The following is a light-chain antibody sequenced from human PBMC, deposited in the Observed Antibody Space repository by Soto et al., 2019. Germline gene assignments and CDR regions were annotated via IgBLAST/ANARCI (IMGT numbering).Light chain of an antibody. V-gene: IGKV1-27*01. J-gene: IGKJ1*01. Sequence: DIPMTQSPSSLSASVGDRVTITCRASQGISTYLVWYQQKPGTVPKLLIYAASTLQSGVPSRFSGSGSGTDFTLTISSLQPEDVATYYCQHYNCAPWTFGQGTKVEIK. CDR1: QGISTY. CDR3: QHYNCAPWT. CDR2: AAS.